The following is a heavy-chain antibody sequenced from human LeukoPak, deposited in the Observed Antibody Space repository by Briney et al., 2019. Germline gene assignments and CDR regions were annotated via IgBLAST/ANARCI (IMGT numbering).Heavy chain of an antibody. Sequence: GESPKISCKGSGYTFTSYWIGWVRQMPGKGLEWMGIIYPDDSDTRYSPSFQGQVTISADKSISTAYLQWSGLQASDTAMYYCARDYGSGGYYYDYWGQGTLVTVSS. D-gene: IGHD3-10*01. CDR3: ARDYGSGGYYYDY. CDR2: IYPDDSDT. V-gene: IGHV5-51*01. CDR1: GYTFTSYW. J-gene: IGHJ4*02.